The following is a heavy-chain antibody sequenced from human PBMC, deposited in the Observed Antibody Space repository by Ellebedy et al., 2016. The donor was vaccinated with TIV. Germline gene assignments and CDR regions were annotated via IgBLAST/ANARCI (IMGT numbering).Heavy chain of an antibody. V-gene: IGHV3-30*12. CDR1: GFTFSSYG. CDR2: ISYDGSNK. J-gene: IGHJ4*02. CDR3: ARDNGDPTSLDY. D-gene: IGHD3-10*01. Sequence: GESLKISCAASGFTFSSYGMHWVRQAPGTGLEWVAVISYDGSNKYYADSVKGRFTISRDNSKNTLYLQMNSLRAEDTAVYYCARDNGDPTSLDYWGQGTLVTVSS.